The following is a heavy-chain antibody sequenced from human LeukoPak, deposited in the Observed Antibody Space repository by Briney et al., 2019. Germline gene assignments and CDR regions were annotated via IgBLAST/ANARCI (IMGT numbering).Heavy chain of an antibody. Sequence: PSETLSLTCTVSGGSISSGGYYWSWIRQHPGKGLEWIGYIYYSGSTYYNPSLKSRVTISVDTSKNQFSLKLSSVTAADTAVYYCARLSSRDTMVRGVIYFDYWGQGTLVTVSS. CDR2: IYYSGST. CDR1: GGSISSGGYY. D-gene: IGHD3-10*01. V-gene: IGHV4-31*03. J-gene: IGHJ4*02. CDR3: ARLSSRDTMVRGVIYFDY.